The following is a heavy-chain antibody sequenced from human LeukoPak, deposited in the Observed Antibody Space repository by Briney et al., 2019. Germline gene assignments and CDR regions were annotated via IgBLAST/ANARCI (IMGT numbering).Heavy chain of an antibody. J-gene: IGHJ5*02. V-gene: IGHV1-2*02. CDR1: GYTFTGYY. CDR2: INPNSGGT. Sequence: ASVKVSCKASGYTFTGYYMHWVRQAPGQGLEWMGWINPNSGGTNYAQKFQGRVTMTRDTSISTAYMELSRLRSDDTAVYYCARDGGMVRGWFDPWGQGTLVTVSS. CDR3: ARDGGMVRGWFDP. D-gene: IGHD1-26*01.